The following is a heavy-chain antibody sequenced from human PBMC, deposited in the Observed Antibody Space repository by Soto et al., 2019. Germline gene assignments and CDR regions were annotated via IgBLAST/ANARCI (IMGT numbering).Heavy chain of an antibody. CDR3: ARVLVSGIAARGNCFDP. CDR1: GYSISSGYY. Sequence: SETLSLTCAVSGYSISSGYYWGWIRQPPGKGLEWIGSIYHSGSTYYNPSLKSRVTISVDTSKNQFSLKLSSVTAADTAVYYCARVLVSGIAARGNCFDPWGQGTLVTVSS. J-gene: IGHJ5*02. CDR2: IYHSGST. V-gene: IGHV4-38-2*01. D-gene: IGHD6-6*01.